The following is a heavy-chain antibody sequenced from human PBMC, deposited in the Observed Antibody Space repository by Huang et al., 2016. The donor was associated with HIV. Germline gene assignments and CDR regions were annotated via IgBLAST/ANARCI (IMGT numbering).Heavy chain of an antibody. J-gene: IGHJ5*02. CDR3: ARTAYSYGFRQGYNWFDP. CDR2: IIPICGTA. D-gene: IGHD5-18*01. CDR1: GGTFSSYA. Sequence: QVLLVQSGAEVRKPGSSVKVSCTAFGGTFSSYAISWVRQAPGQGREWMGGIIPICGTANYTQKLQGRVTITVDESTNTGYMELTRLTSEDTAVYYCARTAYSYGFRQGYNWFDPWGQGTPVTVSS. V-gene: IGHV1-69*13.